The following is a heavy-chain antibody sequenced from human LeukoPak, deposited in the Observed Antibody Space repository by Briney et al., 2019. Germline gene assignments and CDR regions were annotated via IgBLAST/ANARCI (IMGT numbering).Heavy chain of an antibody. CDR2: IYYSGST. V-gene: IGHV4-59*11. D-gene: IGHD5-24*01. CDR1: GGSISSHY. Sequence: SETLSLTCTVSGGSISSHYWSWIRQPPGKGLEWIGYIYYSGSTNYNPSLKSRVTISVDTSKNQFSLKLSSVTAADTAVYYCARGEMATIYFDYWGQGTLVTVSS. CDR3: ARGEMATIYFDY. J-gene: IGHJ4*02.